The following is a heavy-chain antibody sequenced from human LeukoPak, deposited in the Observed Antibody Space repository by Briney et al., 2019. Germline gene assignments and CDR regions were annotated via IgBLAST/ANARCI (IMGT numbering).Heavy chain of an antibody. CDR1: GYTFTGYY. J-gene: IGHJ4*02. CDR2: INPNSGGA. D-gene: IGHD6-13*01. CDR3: ARGLGAAAGRVFDY. V-gene: IGHV1-2*02. Sequence: GASVKVSCKASGYTFTGYYMHWVRQAPGQGLEWMGWINPNSGGANYAQKFQGRVTMTRDTSISTAYMELSRLRSDDTAVYYCARGLGAAAGRVFDYWGQGTLVTASS.